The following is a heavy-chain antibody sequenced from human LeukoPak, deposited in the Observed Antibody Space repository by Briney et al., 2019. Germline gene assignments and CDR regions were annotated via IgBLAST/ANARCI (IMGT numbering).Heavy chain of an antibody. CDR2: ISYVGSNK. CDR3: ERDVSLSSTAVTRGSLFDC. V-gene: IGHV3-30*04. CDR1: GFVFNAYA. Sequence: RCLRLSCVASGFVFNAYAMHWVRQAPGTGLGWVAAISYVGSNKYYADSVTGRFTLSKAGSSNTLHLQVKSLREADTAVYCCERDVSLSSTAVTRGSLFDCW. D-gene: IGHD1-26*01. J-gene: IGHJ4*01.